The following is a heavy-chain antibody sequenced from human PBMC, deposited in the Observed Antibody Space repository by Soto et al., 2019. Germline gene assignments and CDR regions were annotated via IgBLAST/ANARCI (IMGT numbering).Heavy chain of an antibody. CDR2: RNPNSGKT. CDR1: GYTFTSYD. CDR3: ARWGVGYRFYYYGMDV. J-gene: IGHJ6*02. V-gene: IGHV1-8*01. D-gene: IGHD2-2*02. Sequence: QVQLVQSGAEVKKPGASVKVSCKASGYTFTSYDINWVRQATGQGLEWMGWRNPNSGKTGYEQKFQGRVNTTRKTSTSTAYMEPSSRRSEDTAVCYCARWGVGYRFYYYGMDVWGQGTTVTVSS.